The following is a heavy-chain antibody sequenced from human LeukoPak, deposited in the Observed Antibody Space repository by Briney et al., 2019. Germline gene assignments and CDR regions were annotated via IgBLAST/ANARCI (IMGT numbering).Heavy chain of an antibody. CDR1: GGSFSGNY. J-gene: IGHJ4*02. V-gene: IGHV4-34*01. CDR2: INHSGST. D-gene: IGHD2-15*01. CDR3: ARGRLGYCSGGSCPLGYFDY. Sequence: SETLSLTCAVYGGSFSGNYWSWIRQPPGKGLEWIGEINHSGSTNYNPSLKSRVTISVDTSKNQFSLKLSSVTAADTAVYYCARGRLGYCSGGSCPLGYFDYWGQGTLVTVSS.